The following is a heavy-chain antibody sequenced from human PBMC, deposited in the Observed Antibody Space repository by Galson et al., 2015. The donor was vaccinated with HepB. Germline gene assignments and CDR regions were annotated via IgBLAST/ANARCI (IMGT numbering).Heavy chain of an antibody. V-gene: IGHV3-30*18. J-gene: IGHJ6*02. CDR3: AKDVERVGYSYGSNYYYYGMDV. CDR2: ISYDGSNK. Sequence: SLRLSCAASGFTFSSYGMHWVRQAPGQGLEWVAVISYDGSNKYYADSVKGRFTISRDNSKNTLYLQMNSLRAEDTAVYYCAKDVERVGYSYGSNYYYYGMDVWGQGTTVTVSS. D-gene: IGHD5-18*01. CDR1: GFTFSSYG.